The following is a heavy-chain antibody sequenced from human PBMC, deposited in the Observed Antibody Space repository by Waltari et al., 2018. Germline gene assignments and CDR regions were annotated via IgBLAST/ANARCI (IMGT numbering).Heavy chain of an antibody. CDR3: ASLYGSGSYYNVAYYYYYGMDV. Sequence: QVQLQQWGAGLLKPSETLSLTCAVYGGSFSGYYWSWIRQPPGKGLEWIGEINHSGSTNHNPSLKSRVTISVDTSKNQFSLKLSFVTAADTAVYYCASLYGSGSYYNVAYYYYYGMDVWGQGTTVTVSS. J-gene: IGHJ6*02. D-gene: IGHD3-10*01. CDR1: GGSFSGYY. CDR2: INHSGST. V-gene: IGHV4-34*01.